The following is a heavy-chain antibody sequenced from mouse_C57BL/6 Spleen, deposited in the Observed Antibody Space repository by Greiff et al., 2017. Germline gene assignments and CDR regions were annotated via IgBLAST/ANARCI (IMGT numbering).Heavy chain of an antibody. CDR2: ISSGGDYI. CDR3: TREGPLYAMDY. D-gene: IGHD3-3*01. Sequence: EVKLMESGDGLVKPGGSLKLSCAASGFTFSSYAMSWVRQTPEKRLEWVAYISSGGDYIYYADTVKGRFTISRDNARNALYLQMSSLKSEDTAMYYCTREGPLYAMDYWGQGTSVTVSS. J-gene: IGHJ4*01. V-gene: IGHV5-9-1*02. CDR1: GFTFSSYA.